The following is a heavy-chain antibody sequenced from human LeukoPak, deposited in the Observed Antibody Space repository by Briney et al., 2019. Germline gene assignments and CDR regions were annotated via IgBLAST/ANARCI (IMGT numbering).Heavy chain of an antibody. CDR1: GFTFSSYA. CDR3: AREAVTRNYFDY. Sequence: GGSLRLSCAASGFTFSSYAMSWVRQAPGKGLEWVSTINGNSDLIYYSDSVEGRFTISRDNSKNTLYLQMNSLRAEDTAVYYCAREAVTRNYFDYWGQGTLVTVSS. V-gene: IGHV3-23*01. D-gene: IGHD4-17*01. CDR2: INGNSDLI. J-gene: IGHJ4*02.